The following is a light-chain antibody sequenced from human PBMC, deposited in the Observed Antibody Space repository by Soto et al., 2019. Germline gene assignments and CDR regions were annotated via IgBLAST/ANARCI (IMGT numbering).Light chain of an antibody. J-gene: IGLJ3*02. Sequence: QSALTQPASVSGSPGQSITISCTGTSSDVGSYNYVSWYQQYPGKAPKLMIYEVSNRPSGVSNRFSGSKSGNTASLTISGLQAEDVADYYCSSFTSTHTGVFGGGTKLTVL. CDR1: SSDVGSYNY. CDR3: SSFTSTHTGV. V-gene: IGLV2-14*01. CDR2: EVS.